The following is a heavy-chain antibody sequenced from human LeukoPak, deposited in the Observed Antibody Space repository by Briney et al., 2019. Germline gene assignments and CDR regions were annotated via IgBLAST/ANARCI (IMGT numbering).Heavy chain of an antibody. CDR1: GYSISSGYY. Sequence: SETLSLTCTVSGYSISSGYYWGWIRQPPGKGLEWIGSIYHSGSTYYNPSLKSRVTISVDTSKNQFSLKLSSVTAADTAVYYCARGITGTTGDYYYYMDVSGKGTTVTVSS. V-gene: IGHV4-38-2*02. J-gene: IGHJ6*03. D-gene: IGHD1-7*01. CDR2: IYHSGST. CDR3: ARGITGTTGDYYYYMDV.